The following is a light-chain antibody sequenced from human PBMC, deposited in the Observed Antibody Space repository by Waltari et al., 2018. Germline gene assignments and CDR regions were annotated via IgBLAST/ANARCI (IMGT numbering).Light chain of an antibody. CDR3: CSYSGSSTFWV. V-gene: IGLV2-11*01. Sequence: QFALPHHRPVSGSPGQPATIPCTGTTSDVGVYNYVSWYQHHPGNAPKLIIYDVTKRPSGGPADRSASQSANTASPTTSGLQAEDEADYYFCSYSGSSTFWVFGGGTKLTVL. CDR2: DVT. CDR1: TSDVGVYNY. J-gene: IGLJ3*02.